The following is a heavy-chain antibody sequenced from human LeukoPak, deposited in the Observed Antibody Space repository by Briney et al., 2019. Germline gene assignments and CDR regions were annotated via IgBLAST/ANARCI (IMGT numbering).Heavy chain of an antibody. CDR1: GFIFSSYG. V-gene: IGHV3-33*01. Sequence: QTGGSLRLSCAASGFIFSSYGMHWVRQAPGKGLEWLAVIWYDGTKMYYSDSVKGRFTISRDNSKNTLYLQMSSLRVEDTAVYFCARVLPYCSTTSCYIDYWGQGTLVTVSS. D-gene: IGHD2-2*02. CDR3: ARVLPYCSTTSCYIDY. J-gene: IGHJ4*02. CDR2: IWYDGTKM.